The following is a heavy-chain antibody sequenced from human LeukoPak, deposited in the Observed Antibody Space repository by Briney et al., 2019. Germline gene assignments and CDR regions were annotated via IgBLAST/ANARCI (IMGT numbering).Heavy chain of an antibody. CDR1: GGSMSSYY. V-gene: IGHV4-59*08. D-gene: IGHD3-3*01. CDR3: ARIANYDFWSADPYYFDY. Sequence: SETLSLTCTVSGGSMSSYYWSWIRQPPGKGLEWIGYIYYSWSTNYNPSLKSRVTISVDTSKNQFSLKLSSVTAADTAVYYCARIANYDFWSADPYYFDYWGQGTLVTVSS. CDR2: IYYSWST. J-gene: IGHJ4*02.